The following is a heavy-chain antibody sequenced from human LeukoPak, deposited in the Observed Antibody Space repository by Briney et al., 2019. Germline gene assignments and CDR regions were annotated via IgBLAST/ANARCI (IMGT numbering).Heavy chain of an antibody. CDR3: AREGQYGDYPNWFDP. Sequence: PGGSLRLSCAASGFTFSDYYMSWIRQAPGKGLEWVSYISSSGSTIYYADSVKGRFTISRDNAKNSLYLQMNSLRAEDTAVYYCAREGQYGDYPNWFDPWGQGTLVTVSS. CDR1: GFTFSDYY. J-gene: IGHJ5*02. V-gene: IGHV3-11*04. CDR2: ISSSGSTI. D-gene: IGHD4-17*01.